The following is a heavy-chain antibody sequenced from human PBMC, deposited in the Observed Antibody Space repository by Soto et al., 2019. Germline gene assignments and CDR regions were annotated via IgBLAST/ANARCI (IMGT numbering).Heavy chain of an antibody. J-gene: IGHJ4*02. CDR3: VRSKGGYSYGTPFDY. V-gene: IGHV3-9*01. D-gene: IGHD5-18*01. CDR1: GFTFDDYA. CDR2: ISWNSGNI. Sequence: EVQLEESGGALVQPGRSLTLSCAASGFTFDDYAMHWVRQVLGKGLEWVSSISWNSGNIGYADSVKGRFTTSRDNAKNSLYLPMNSLRPEDTALYYCVRSKGGYSYGTPFDYWGQGTLVTVSS.